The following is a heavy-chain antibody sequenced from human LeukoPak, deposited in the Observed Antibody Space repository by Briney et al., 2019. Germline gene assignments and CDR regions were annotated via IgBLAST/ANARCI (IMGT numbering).Heavy chain of an antibody. Sequence: PSGTLPLTCAVSGGSISSGNWWSWVRQSPGRGLEWIGEIYHSGSTNYNPSLKSRVTISLDKSKNQFSLKLTSVTAADTAVYYCARYRGGSGYHFDYWGQGTLVTVSS. V-gene: IGHV4-4*02. CDR1: GGSISSGNW. J-gene: IGHJ4*02. CDR2: IYHSGST. CDR3: ARYRGGSGYHFDY. D-gene: IGHD5-12*01.